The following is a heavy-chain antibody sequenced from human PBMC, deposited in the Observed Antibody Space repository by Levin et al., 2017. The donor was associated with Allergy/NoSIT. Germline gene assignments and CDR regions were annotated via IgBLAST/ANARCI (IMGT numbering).Heavy chain of an antibody. D-gene: IGHD3-16*02. CDR2: INWNGGST. CDR1: GFTFDDDG. V-gene: IGHV3-20*01. J-gene: IGHJ5*02. Sequence: GGSLRLSCAASGFTFDDDGMSWVRQAPGKGLEWVSSINWNGGSTGYADSVKGRFTISRDNAKNSLYLQMNSLRVEDTALYHCARGSSGGVIVKWFDPWGQGTLVTVSS. CDR3: ARGSSGGVIVKWFDP.